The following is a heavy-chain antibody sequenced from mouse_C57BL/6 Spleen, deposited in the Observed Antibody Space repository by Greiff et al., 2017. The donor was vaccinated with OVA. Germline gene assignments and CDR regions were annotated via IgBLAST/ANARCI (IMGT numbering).Heavy chain of an antibody. J-gene: IGHJ2*01. CDR2: INPSTGGT. CDR1: GYSFTGYY. Sequence: VQLQQSGPELVKPGASVKISCKASGYSFTGYYMNWVKQSPEKSLEWIGEINPSTGGTTYNQKFKAKATLTVDKSSSTAYMQLKSLTSEDSAVYYCARRLPPVYYYGSSFDYWGQGTTLTVSS. D-gene: IGHD1-1*01. CDR3: ARRLPPVYYYGSSFDY. V-gene: IGHV1-42*01.